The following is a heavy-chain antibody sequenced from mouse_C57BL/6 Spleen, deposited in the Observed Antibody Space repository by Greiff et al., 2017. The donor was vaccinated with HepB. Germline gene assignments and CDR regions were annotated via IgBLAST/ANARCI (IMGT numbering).Heavy chain of an antibody. CDR1: GFTFSDAW. CDR3: TPLWGLRAWFAY. D-gene: IGHD1-1*02. V-gene: IGHV6-6*01. Sequence: EVMLVESGGGLVQPGGSMKLSCAASGFTFSDAWMDWVRQSPEKGLEWVAEIRNKANNHATYYAESVKGRFTISRDDSKSSVYLQMNSLRAEDTGIYYCTPLWGLRAWFAYWGQGTLVTVSA. CDR2: IRNKANNHAT. J-gene: IGHJ3*01.